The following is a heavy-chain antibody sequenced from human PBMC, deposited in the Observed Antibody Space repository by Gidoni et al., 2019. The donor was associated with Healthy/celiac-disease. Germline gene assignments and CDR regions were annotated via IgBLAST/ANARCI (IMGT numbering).Heavy chain of an antibody. Sequence: QVQLVQSVAAVKKPGYSVNVSCKASGGTFISYATSWVRQAPGQGLEWMGGLMPTFGTANYAQKFQGRVTITADKSTSTAYMELSSLRSEDTAVYYCVSDFWRDYWGQGTLVTVSS. CDR2: LMPTFGTA. CDR1: GGTFISYA. CDR3: VSDFWRDY. D-gene: IGHD3-3*01. J-gene: IGHJ4*02. V-gene: IGHV1-69*06.